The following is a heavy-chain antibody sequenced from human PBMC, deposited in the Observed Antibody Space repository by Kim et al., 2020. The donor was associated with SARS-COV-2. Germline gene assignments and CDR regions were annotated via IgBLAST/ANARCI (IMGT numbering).Heavy chain of an antibody. D-gene: IGHD5-18*01. CDR3: ARDSSYGPFDY. CDR2: ISSDGSNK. CDR1: GFTFSRYA. J-gene: IGHJ4*02. Sequence: GGSLRLSCGTSGFTFSRYAMHWVRQAPGKGLEWVAVISSDGSNKYYADSVKGRFTMSRDNSKITLYLEMNSLRADDTAVYYCARDSSYGPFDYWGQGTLVTVSS. V-gene: IGHV3-30-3*01.